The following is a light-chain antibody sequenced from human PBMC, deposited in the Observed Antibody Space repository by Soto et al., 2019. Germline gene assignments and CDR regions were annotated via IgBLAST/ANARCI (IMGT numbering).Light chain of an antibody. CDR2: AAS. Sequence: DIQMTQSPSSVPASVGDRGTITCRASQGVSNVLAWYQQKPGKAPELLIYAASSLRSGVPSRFSGSGSGTDFTLTISSLQPEDFATYYCLQNYNYPRTFGQGTRLEVK. CDR1: QGVSNV. CDR3: LQNYNYPRT. V-gene: IGKV1-12*01. J-gene: IGKJ5*01.